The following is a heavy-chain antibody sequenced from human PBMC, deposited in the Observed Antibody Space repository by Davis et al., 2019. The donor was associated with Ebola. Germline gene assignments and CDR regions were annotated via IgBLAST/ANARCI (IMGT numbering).Heavy chain of an antibody. CDR3: ARARGFGELSYYYYGMDV. CDR1: GFTFSSYG. J-gene: IGHJ6*02. D-gene: IGHD3-10*01. V-gene: IGHV3-33*05. CDR2: ISYDGSNK. Sequence: GGSLRLSCAASGFTFSSYGMHWVRQAPGKGLEWVAVISYDGSNKYYADSVKGRFTISRDNSKNTLYLQMNSLRAEDTAVYYCARARGFGELSYYYYGMDVWGQGTTVTVSS.